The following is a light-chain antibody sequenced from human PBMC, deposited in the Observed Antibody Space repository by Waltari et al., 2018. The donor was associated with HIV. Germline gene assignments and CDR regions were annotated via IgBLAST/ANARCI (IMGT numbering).Light chain of an antibody. CDR3: GTWDTSLSAWI. J-gene: IGLJ1*01. V-gene: IGLV1-51*01. Sequence: QSVLTQPPSVSATPGQKVTIPCSGSSSNIATNHVSWYQQFPIPVPKVLIYDNHKRSSGIPDRFSGSKSGTSATLDISGLQTGDEAHYYCGTWDTSLSAWIFGTGTKVTVL. CDR2: DNH. CDR1: SSNIATNH.